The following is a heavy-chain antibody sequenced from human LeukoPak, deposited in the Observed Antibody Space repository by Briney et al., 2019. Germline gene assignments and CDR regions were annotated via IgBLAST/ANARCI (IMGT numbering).Heavy chain of an antibody. CDR2: TYYRSKLYN. CDR3: ARGDTRYFDY. V-gene: IGHV6-1*01. CDR1: GDTVSSNSAT. J-gene: IGHJ4*02. Sequence: SQTLSLTCAISGDTVSSNSATWNCIRQSPSRGLEWLGRTYYRSKLYNDYAVSVISRITINPDTSKNQFSLQLNSVTPEDTAVYYCARGDTRYFDYWGQGTLVTVSS.